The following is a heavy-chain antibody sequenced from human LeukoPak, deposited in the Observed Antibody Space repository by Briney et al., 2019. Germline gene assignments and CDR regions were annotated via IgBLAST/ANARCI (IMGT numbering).Heavy chain of an antibody. V-gene: IGHV4-59*08. Sequence: SETLSLTCTVSGGSISSYYWGWIRQPPGKGLECIGYIYNSGSTNYNPSLKSRVSISVDTSKNQFSLKLSSVTAADTAVYYCARSAIDAFDIWGQGTMVTVSS. D-gene: IGHD6-25*01. CDR2: IYNSGST. CDR1: GGSISSYY. CDR3: ARSAIDAFDI. J-gene: IGHJ3*02.